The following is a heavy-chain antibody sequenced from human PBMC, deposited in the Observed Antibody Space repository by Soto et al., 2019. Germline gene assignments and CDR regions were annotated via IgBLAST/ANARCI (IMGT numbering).Heavy chain of an antibody. CDR1: VGSISSGDYY. V-gene: IGHV4-30-4*01. J-gene: IGHJ6*02. CDR3: ARVSNYYYYGMDV. CDR2: IYYSGST. Sequence: PSETLSLTCTVPVGSISSGDYYWSWIRQPPGKGLEWIGYIYYSGSTYYNPSLKSRVTISVDTSKNQFSLKLSSVTAADTAVYYCARVSNYYYYGMDVWGQGTTVTVSS. D-gene: IGHD4-4*01.